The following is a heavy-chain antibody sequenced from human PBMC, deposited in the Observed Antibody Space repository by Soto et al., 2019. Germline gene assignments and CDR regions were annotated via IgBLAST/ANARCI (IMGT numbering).Heavy chain of an antibody. CDR3: ARDQGSYYYDSSGYYFDY. V-gene: IGHV1-18*01. CDR1: GYTFTSYG. J-gene: IGHJ4*02. CDR2: INAYNGNT. D-gene: IGHD3-22*01. Sequence: ASVKVSCKASGYTFTSYGISWVRQAPGQGLEWMGWINAYNGNTNYAQKLQGRVTMTTDTSTSTAYMELRSLRSEDTAVYYCARDQGSYYYDSSGYYFDYWGQGTLVTVSS.